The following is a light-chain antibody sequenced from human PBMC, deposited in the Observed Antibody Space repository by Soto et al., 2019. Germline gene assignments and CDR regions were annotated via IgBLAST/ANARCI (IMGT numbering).Light chain of an antibody. CDR2: LNN. J-gene: IGLJ3*02. CDR1: SSNIGRNT. Sequence: QSVLTQPPSASGTPGQRVTISCYGRSSNIGRNTVNWYQHLPGTAPKLLIYLNNQRPSGVPDRFSGSKSGSSASLAISGLQSEDEADYYCAAWDDILKGWVFGGGTKLTVL. CDR3: AAWDDILKGWV. V-gene: IGLV1-44*01.